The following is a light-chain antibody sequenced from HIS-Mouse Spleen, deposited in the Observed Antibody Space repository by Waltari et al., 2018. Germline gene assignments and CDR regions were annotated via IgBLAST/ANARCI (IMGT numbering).Light chain of an antibody. Sequence: EIVLTQSTGTLSLSPGERATLSCRASQRVSSSYLAWYQQKPGQAPRLLIYGASSRATGIPDRFSGSGSGTDFTLTISRLEPEDFAVYYCQQYGSSPFTFGPGTKVDIK. V-gene: IGKV3-20*01. CDR2: GAS. J-gene: IGKJ3*01. CDR1: QRVSSSY. CDR3: QQYGSSPFT.